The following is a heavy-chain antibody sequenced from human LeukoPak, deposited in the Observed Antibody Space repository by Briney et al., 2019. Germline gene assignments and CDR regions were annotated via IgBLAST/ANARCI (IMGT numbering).Heavy chain of an antibody. CDR1: GFTFSRNV. D-gene: IGHD1-26*01. CDR3: ARVFEWDPWWELPESFRWYYFDY. CDR2: ISGSGSST. Sequence: PGGSLRLSCAASGFTFSRNVMSGVRQAPGKGLQWVSGISGSGSSTYFADSVKGRFTISRDNSKNMLYLQMNSLRAEDTAVYYCARVFEWDPWWELPESFRWYYFDYWGQGTLVTVSS. J-gene: IGHJ4*02. V-gene: IGHV3-23*01.